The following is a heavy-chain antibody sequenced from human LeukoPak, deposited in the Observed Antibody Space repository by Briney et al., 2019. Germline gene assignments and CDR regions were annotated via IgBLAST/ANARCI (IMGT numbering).Heavy chain of an antibody. V-gene: IGHV3-15*01. J-gene: IGHJ1*01. Sequence: GGSLRLSCAASGFTFSNAWMSWVRQAPGKGLEWVGRIKSKTDGGTTDYAAPVKGRFTISRDDSKNTLYLQMNSLKTEDTAVYYCTRARDYYDSSGSFQHWGQGTLVTVSS. CDR2: IKSKTDGGTT. CDR3: TRARDYYDSSGSFQH. CDR1: GFTFSNAW. D-gene: IGHD3-22*01.